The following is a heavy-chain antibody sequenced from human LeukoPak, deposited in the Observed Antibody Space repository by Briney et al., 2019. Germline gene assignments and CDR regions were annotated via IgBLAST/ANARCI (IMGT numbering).Heavy chain of an antibody. V-gene: IGHV3-7*01. D-gene: IGHD5-24*01. CDR2: IKQDGREK. CDR3: AVEMATIISGAFDI. Sequence: GGSLRLSCAASGFTFSSYWMSWVRQAPGKGLEWVANIKQDGREKYYVDSVKGRFTISRDNAKNSLSLQMNSLRAEDTAVYYCAVEMATIISGAFDIWGQGTLVTVSS. CDR1: GFTFSSYW. J-gene: IGHJ3*02.